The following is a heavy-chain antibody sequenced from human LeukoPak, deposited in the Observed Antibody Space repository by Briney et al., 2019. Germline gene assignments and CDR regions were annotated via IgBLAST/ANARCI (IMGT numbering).Heavy chain of an antibody. CDR3: AKDGRTYYYGSGSQDAFDI. V-gene: IGHV3-7*03. CDR2: AKKDGSET. J-gene: IGHJ3*02. Sequence: GGSLRLSCAASGFTFSNYWMSWVRQAPGKGLEWVGHAKKDGSETYYVDSVKGRFTISRDNSKNTLYLQMNSLRAEDTAVYYCAKDGRTYYYGSGSQDAFDIWGQGTMVTVSS. CDR1: GFTFSNYW. D-gene: IGHD3-10*01.